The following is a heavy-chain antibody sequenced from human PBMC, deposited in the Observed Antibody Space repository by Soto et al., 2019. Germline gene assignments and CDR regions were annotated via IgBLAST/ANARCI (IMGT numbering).Heavy chain of an antibody. CDR3: ARSQGSSTSLEFYYYSYYGMGV. Sequence: QVQLVQSGAEVKKPGSSVKVSCKASGGTFSSYAISWVRQAPGQGLEWMGGIIPISETTNYAQKFQGRVTTTADESKSTAYMELSSLRSEDTAVYYCARSQGSSTSLEFYYYSYYGMGVWGQGTTVTVSS. CDR2: IIPISETT. J-gene: IGHJ6*02. CDR1: GGTFSSYA. V-gene: IGHV1-69*01. D-gene: IGHD2-2*01.